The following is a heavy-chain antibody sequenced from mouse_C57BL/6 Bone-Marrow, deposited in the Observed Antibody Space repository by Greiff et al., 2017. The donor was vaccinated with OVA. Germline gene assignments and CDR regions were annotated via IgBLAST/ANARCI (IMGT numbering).Heavy chain of an antibody. CDR1: GIAFSRYW. Sequence: EVQGVESGGGLVQPGGSLKLSCAASGIAFSRYWMSWVRRAPGQGLEWIGEINPDSSTINYAPSLKDKFIISRDNAKNTLYLQMSKVRSEDTALYYCARSTYGGFDYWGQGTTLTVSS. V-gene: IGHV4-1*01. CDR3: ARSTYGGFDY. J-gene: IGHJ2*01. CDR2: INPDSSTI. D-gene: IGHD1-1*02.